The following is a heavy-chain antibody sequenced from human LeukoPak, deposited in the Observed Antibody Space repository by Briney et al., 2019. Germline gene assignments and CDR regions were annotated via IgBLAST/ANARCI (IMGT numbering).Heavy chain of an antibody. Sequence: GGSLRLSCAASGFTFSSFWMHWVRQTPGRGLVWVSRISTDGSSTDYADSVRGRFTVSRDNAKNTLYLQINSLRAEDTAVYYCARGRAGYFFDNWGQGTLVTVSS. CDR1: GFTFSSFW. CDR3: ARGRAGYFFDN. J-gene: IGHJ4*02. V-gene: IGHV3-74*01. CDR2: ISTDGSST.